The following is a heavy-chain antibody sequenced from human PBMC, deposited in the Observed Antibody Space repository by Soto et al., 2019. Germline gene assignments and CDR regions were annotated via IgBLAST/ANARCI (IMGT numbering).Heavy chain of an antibody. CDR1: GGTFSSYA. J-gene: IGHJ6*02. CDR2: IIPIFGTA. CDR3: ARNRYCSSTSCSEYYYYYYGMDV. V-gene: IGHV1-69*13. Sequence: GASVKVSCKASGGTFSSYAIRWVRQAPGQGLEWMGGIIPIFGTANYAQKFQGRVTITADESTSTAYMELSSLRSEDTAVYYCARNRYCSSTSCSEYYYYYYGMDVWGQGTTVTVSS. D-gene: IGHD2-2*01.